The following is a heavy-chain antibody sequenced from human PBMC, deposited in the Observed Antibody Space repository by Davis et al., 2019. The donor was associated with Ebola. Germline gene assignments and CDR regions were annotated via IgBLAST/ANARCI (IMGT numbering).Heavy chain of an antibody. Sequence: GESLKISCAASGFTFSSYSMNWVRQAPGKGLEWVSYISSSSSTIYYADSVKGRFTISRDNSKNTLSLQMDSLRAEDTAVYYCAREEDAFDVWGQGTMVTVSS. CDR1: GFTFSSYS. CDR3: AREEDAFDV. J-gene: IGHJ3*01. CDR2: ISSSSSTI. V-gene: IGHV3-48*01.